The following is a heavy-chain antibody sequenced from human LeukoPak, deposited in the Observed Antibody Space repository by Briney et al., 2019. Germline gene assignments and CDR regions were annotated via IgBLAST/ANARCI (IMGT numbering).Heavy chain of an antibody. CDR1: GFTFTSSA. CDR3: AAGYCSGGSCYRDY. CDR2: IVVGSGNT. J-gene: IGHJ4*02. V-gene: IGHV1-58*01. D-gene: IGHD2-15*01. Sequence: GTSVKVSCKASGFTFTSSAVQWVRQARGQRLEWIGWIVVGSGNTNYAQKFQERVTITRDMSTSTAYMELSSLRSEDTAVYYCAAGYCSGGSCYRDYWGQGTLATVSS.